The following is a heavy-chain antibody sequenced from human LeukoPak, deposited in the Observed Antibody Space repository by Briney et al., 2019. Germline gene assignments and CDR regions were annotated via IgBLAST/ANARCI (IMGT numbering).Heavy chain of an antibody. V-gene: IGHV3-48*03. CDR1: GFTFSLYN. CDR3: VRDNLENQWLERSY. CDR2: ISASETSI. D-gene: IGHD6-19*01. Sequence: GGSLRLSCAASGFTFSLYNMNWVRQAPGKGPEWVSQISASETSIKYADSVRGRFTISRDNVKNSVYLQMNSLRAEDTAIYYCVRDNLENQWLERSYWGQGTLVTVSS. J-gene: IGHJ4*02.